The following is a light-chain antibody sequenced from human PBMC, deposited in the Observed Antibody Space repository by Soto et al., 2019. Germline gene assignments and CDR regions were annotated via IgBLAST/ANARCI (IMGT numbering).Light chain of an antibody. Sequence: EIVLTQSPGTLSLSPWERATLSCRASQSVSSNLAWYQQKPGQAPRLLIYDASTRATGIPARFSASGSGTEFTLTISSLQSEDFAVYYCQQYNNWPKTFGQGTKVDIK. CDR3: QQYNNWPKT. J-gene: IGKJ1*01. CDR1: QSVSSN. CDR2: DAS. V-gene: IGKV3-15*01.